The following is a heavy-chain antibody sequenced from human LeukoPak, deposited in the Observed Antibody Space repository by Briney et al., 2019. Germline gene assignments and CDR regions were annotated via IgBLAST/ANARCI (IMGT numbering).Heavy chain of an antibody. Sequence: GTTNYNPSLKTRVTISVDTSRNQFSLKLSSVTAADTAVYYCARLSLPSYVAYSLYYALDVWGQGTTVTVSS. CDR3: ARLSLPSYVAYSLYYALDV. CDR2: GTT. D-gene: IGHD4-17*01. J-gene: IGHJ6*02. V-gene: IGHV4-59*08.